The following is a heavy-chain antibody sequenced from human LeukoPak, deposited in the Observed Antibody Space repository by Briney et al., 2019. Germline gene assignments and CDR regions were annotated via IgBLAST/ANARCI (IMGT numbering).Heavy chain of an antibody. V-gene: IGHV3-23*01. Sequence: GGSLRLSCAASGFTFSSYSMSWVRQAPGKGLEWVSAIRGGGDSTYYADSVKGRFTISRDNSKNTLYLQMNRLRAEDTAVYYCAKGGIGGTVVTLEAFDIWGQGTMVTVSS. CDR3: AKGGIGGTVVTLEAFDI. D-gene: IGHD4-23*01. J-gene: IGHJ3*02. CDR1: GFTFSSYS. CDR2: IRGGGDST.